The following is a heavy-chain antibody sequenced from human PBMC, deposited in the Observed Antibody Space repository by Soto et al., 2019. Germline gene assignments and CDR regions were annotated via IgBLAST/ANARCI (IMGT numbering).Heavy chain of an antibody. CDR1: GYTFTCYY. J-gene: IGHJ6*02. D-gene: IGHD6-19*01. V-gene: IGHV1-2*04. Sequence: GGSVKVSCKASGYTFTCYYMHWVRQAPGQGLEWMGWINPNSGGTNYAQRFQGWVTMTRDTSISTAYMELSRLRSDDTAVYYCARAIIAVAGHYYHYYGMDVWGQGTTVTVSS. CDR2: INPNSGGT. CDR3: ARAIIAVAGHYYHYYGMDV.